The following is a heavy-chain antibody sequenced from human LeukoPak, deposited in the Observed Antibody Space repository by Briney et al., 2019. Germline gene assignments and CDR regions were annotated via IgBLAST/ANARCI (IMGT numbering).Heavy chain of an antibody. J-gene: IGHJ5*02. V-gene: IGHV3-21*01. CDR1: GFTFSSYS. Sequence: GGSLRLSGAASGFTFSSYSMNWVRQAPGKGLEWVSFISSSSSYIYYADSVKGRFTISRDNAKNSLYLQMNSLRAEDTAVYYCARDDSSSDNWFDPWGQGTLVTVSS. D-gene: IGHD6-13*01. CDR3: ARDDSSSDNWFDP. CDR2: ISSSSSYI.